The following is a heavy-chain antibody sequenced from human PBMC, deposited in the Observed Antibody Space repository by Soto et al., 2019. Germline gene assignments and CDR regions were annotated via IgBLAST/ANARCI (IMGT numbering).Heavy chain of an antibody. Sequence: QIQLVQSGPEVKKPGASMKVSCKAYDFSFTSHGISWVRQAPGQGLEWMGWISLYNGNTHYAQQFQGIVTMTTDPSTSTAYMELRSLRSDDTAMYFCAIYHLELFRFDYWGQGTLVTVSS. V-gene: IGHV1-18*04. CDR2: ISLYNGNT. J-gene: IGHJ4*02. D-gene: IGHD2-2*01. CDR3: AIYHLELFRFDY. CDR1: DFSFTSHG.